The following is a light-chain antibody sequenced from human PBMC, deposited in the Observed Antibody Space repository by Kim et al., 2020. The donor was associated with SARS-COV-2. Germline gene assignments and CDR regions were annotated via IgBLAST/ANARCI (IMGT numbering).Light chain of an antibody. CDR1: SGHSSYI. Sequence: QPVLTQSSSASASPGSSVKLTCTLSSGHSSYIIAWHQQQPGKAPRYLMKLESSGSYNKGSGVPDRFSGSSSGADRYLTISNLQSEDEADYYCETWDSNTRVFGGGTQLTVL. J-gene: IGLJ3*02. V-gene: IGLV4-60*03. CDR2: LESSGSY. CDR3: ETWDSNTRV.